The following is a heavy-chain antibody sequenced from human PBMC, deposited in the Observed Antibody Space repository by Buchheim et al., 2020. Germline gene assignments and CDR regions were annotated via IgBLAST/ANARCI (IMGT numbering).Heavy chain of an antibody. CDR2: IYYSGST. CDR3: AGGDRYSYGSGDY. Sequence: QVQLQESGPGLVKPSETLYLTCTVSGGSISSYYWSWIRQPPGKGLEWIGYIYYSGSTNYNPSLKSRVTISVDTSKNQFSLKLSSVTAADTAVYYCAGGDRYSYGSGDYWGQGTL. V-gene: IGHV4-59*01. CDR1: GGSISSYY. D-gene: IGHD5-18*01. J-gene: IGHJ4*02.